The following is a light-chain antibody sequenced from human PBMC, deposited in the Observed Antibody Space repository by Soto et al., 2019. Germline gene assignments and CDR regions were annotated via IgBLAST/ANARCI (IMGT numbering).Light chain of an antibody. CDR3: QQYGGSPRIT. J-gene: IGKJ5*01. CDR2: GAS. Sequence: EIVLTQSPGTLSLSPGERATLSCRASQSVSSSYLAWYQQQPGQAPRLLIYGASNRATGIPDRFSGSGSGTDFTLIINRLEPEDVAIYYCQQYGGSPRITFGQGTRLEIK. CDR1: QSVSSSY. V-gene: IGKV3-20*01.